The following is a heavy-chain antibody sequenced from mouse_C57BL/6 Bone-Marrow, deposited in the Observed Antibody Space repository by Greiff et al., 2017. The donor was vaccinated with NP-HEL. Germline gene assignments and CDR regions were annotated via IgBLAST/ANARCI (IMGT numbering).Heavy chain of an antibody. J-gene: IGHJ3*01. CDR3: AREFITTSPRNQDWFAY. CDR1: GYTFTSYW. CDR2: IDPYDSYT. D-gene: IGHD1-1*01. V-gene: IGHV1-59*01. Sequence: QVQLQQPGAELVRPGTSVKLSCKASGYTFTSYWMHWVKQRPGQGLEWIGVIDPYDSYTNYNQKFKGKATLTVDTSSSTAYMQLSSLTSEDSAVYYCAREFITTSPRNQDWFAYWGQGTLVTVSA.